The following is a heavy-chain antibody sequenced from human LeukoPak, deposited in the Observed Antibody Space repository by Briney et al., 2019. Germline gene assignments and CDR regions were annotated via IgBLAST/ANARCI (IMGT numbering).Heavy chain of an antibody. V-gene: IGHV4-34*01. J-gene: IGHJ4*02. CDR3: ARGGRTISGRFSY. CDR1: GGSFSGYY. CDR2: ITDTGST. D-gene: IGHD4/OR15-4a*01. Sequence: SETLSLTCTIHGGSFSGYYWSWIRQVPGKGLEWIGEITDTGSTDYSPSPKGRVTVSIDTSKNQHSLSLTSVTAADTAVYFCARGGRTISGRFSYWGRGTPVTVSS.